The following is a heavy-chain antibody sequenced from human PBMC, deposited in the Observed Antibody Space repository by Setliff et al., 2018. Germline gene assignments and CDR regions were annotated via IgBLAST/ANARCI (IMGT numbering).Heavy chain of an antibody. CDR3: ARGGTFRYFDY. CDR2: INYSGIT. V-gene: IGHV4-34*01. J-gene: IGHJ4*02. Sequence: PSETLSLTCAASGGSFTYYYWGWIRQPPGKGLEWIGSINYSGITYYSPSLKSRVIVSVDTSKNQFSLKLSSVTAADTAIYYCARGGTFRYFDYWGRGTPVTVSS. CDR1: GGSFTYYY.